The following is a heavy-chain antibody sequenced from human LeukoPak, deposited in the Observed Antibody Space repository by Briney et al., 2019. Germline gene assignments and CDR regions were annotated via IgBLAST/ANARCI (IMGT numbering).Heavy chain of an antibody. CDR3: ARDRGGSGTYWAFDI. Sequence: SETLSLTCTVSGGSISNYYWSWIRQPPGKGLEWIGYMYYSGSTKYNPSLKSRVTISVDTSKNQFSLKLSSVTAADTAVYYCARDRGGSGTYWAFDIWGQGTMVTVSS. V-gene: IGHV4-59*01. J-gene: IGHJ3*02. D-gene: IGHD3-10*01. CDR2: MYYSGST. CDR1: GGSISNYY.